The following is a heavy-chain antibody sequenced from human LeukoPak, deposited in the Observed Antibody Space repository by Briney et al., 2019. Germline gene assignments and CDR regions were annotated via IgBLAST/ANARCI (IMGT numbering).Heavy chain of an antibody. CDR1: GFTFSTYA. D-gene: IGHD2-15*01. CDR3: ARVVLLPHYYFDS. J-gene: IGHJ4*02. CDR2: ITYNGGIA. V-gene: IGHV3-64*01. Sequence: GGSLRPSCAASGFTFSTYAMHWVRQAPGKGLEYVSAITYNGGIAYYANSVKGRFTISRDNSKNTLYLQMNSLRAEDTAVYYCARVVLLPHYYFDSWGQGTLVTVSS.